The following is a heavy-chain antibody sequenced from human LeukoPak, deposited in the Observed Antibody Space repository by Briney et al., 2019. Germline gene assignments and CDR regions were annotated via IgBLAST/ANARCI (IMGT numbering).Heavy chain of an antibody. CDR3: ARVAAMVKTLYYMDV. D-gene: IGHD5-18*01. V-gene: IGHV1-69*13. CDR1: GGTFSSYA. Sequence: GASVKVSCKASGGTFSSYAISWVRQAPGQGLEWMGGIIPIFGTANYAQKFQGRVTITADESTSTAYMELSSLRSEDTAVYYCARVAAMVKTLYYMDVWGKGTTVTASS. CDR2: IIPIFGTA. J-gene: IGHJ6*03.